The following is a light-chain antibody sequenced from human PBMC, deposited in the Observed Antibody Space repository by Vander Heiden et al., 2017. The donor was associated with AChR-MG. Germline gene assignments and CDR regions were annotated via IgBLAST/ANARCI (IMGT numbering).Light chain of an antibody. J-gene: IGKJ1*01. CDR1: QSISSY. CDR2: AAS. Sequence: DIQMTPSPSSLSASVGDRVTITCRASQSISSYLNWYQQKPGKAPKLLIYAASSLQSGVPSRFSGSGSGTDFTLTISSLQPEDFATYYCQQSYSTPRAFGQGTKVGNQT. V-gene: IGKV1-39*01. CDR3: QQSYSTPRA.